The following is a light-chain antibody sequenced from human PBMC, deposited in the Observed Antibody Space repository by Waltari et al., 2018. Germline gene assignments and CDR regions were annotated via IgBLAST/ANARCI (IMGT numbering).Light chain of an antibody. V-gene: IGKV3-11*01. Sequence: DIVLTQSPAILSLSPGERASLPCRASQSVTNSLAWYQKKPGQAPRLLIYDTSNRATGIPARFSGSGFGTDFTLTISSLEPEDFAVYYCQQRRDWPLTFGGGTKVEIK. J-gene: IGKJ4*01. CDR3: QQRRDWPLT. CDR1: QSVTNS. CDR2: DTS.